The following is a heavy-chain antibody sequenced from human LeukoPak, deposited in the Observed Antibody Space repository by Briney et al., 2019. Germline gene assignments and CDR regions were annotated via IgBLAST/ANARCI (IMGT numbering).Heavy chain of an antibody. CDR3: VRDSPEMSLDH. Sequence: GGSLRLSCAASGFTFSSYWMSWVRQAPGKGLEWVSIIYRDGTTYYADSVKGRFTVSRDSSKNTLFLQMNSLRAEDTAIYHCVRDSPEMSLDHWGQGTLVTVSS. D-gene: IGHD5-24*01. V-gene: IGHV3-53*01. J-gene: IGHJ5*02. CDR1: GFTFSSYW. CDR2: IYRDGTT.